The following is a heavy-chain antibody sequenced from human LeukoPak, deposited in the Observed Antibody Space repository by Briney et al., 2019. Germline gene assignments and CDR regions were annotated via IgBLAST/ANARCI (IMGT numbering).Heavy chain of an antibody. CDR2: IKQDGSEI. CDR3: AREHYYDRTGFRG. J-gene: IGHJ4*02. CDR1: GFTFSNYW. V-gene: IGHV3-7*01. D-gene: IGHD3-22*01. Sequence: GGSLRLSCAVSGFTFSNYWMSWVRQAPGKGLEWVANIKQDGSEIYYVDSVKGRFTISRDNAKNSLHLQRNSLRAEDTAVYHCAREHYYDRTGFRGWGQGTLVTVSS.